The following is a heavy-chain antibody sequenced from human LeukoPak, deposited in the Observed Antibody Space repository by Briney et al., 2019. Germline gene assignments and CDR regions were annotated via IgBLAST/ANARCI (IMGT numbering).Heavy chain of an antibody. V-gene: IGHV4-34*01. CDR1: GGSFSGYY. Sequence: PSETLSLTCAVYGGSFSGYYWSWIRQPPGKGLEWIGEINHSGSTNYNPSLKSRVTISVDTSENQFSLKLSSVTAADTAVYYCARGWSQLRPWGQGTLVTVSS. J-gene: IGHJ4*02. CDR2: INHSGST. CDR3: ARGWSQLRP. D-gene: IGHD2-15*01.